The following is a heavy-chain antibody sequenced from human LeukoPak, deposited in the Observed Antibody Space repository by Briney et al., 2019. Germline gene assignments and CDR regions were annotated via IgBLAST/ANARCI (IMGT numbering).Heavy chain of an antibody. J-gene: IGHJ4*02. Sequence: GGSLRLSCTASGFTFGDYAMSWVRQAPGKGLEWVGVIRSKAYGGTTEYAASVKGRFTISRDDSKSIAYLQMNSLKTEDTAVYYCTRGTIFGVVPEFDYWGQGTLVTVSS. D-gene: IGHD3-3*01. V-gene: IGHV3-49*04. CDR1: GFTFGDYA. CDR2: IRSKAYGGTT. CDR3: TRGTIFGVVPEFDY.